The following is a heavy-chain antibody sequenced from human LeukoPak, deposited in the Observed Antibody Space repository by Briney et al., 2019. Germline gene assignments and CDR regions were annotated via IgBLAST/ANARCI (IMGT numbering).Heavy chain of an antibody. J-gene: IGHJ4*02. CDR2: IIPILGIA. CDR3: ARGRSAPGGYCSGGSCYTFDY. CDR1: GGTFSSYA. Sequence: SVKVSCKASGGTFSSYAISWVRQAPGQGLEWMGRIIPILGIANYAQEFQGRVTITADKSTSTAYMELSSLRSEDTAVYYCARGRSAPGGYCSGGSCYTFDYWGQGTLVTVSS. V-gene: IGHV1-69*04. D-gene: IGHD2-15*01.